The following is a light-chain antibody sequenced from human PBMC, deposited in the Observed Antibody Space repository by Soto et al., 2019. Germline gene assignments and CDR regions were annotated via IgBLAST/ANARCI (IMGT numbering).Light chain of an antibody. CDR3: QQFDRYSWT. CDR2: DAS. CDR1: QTISVS. Sequence: IQMTQSPSTLSASVGDTVTITCRASQTISVSLAWYRQKPGKAPKLLIYDASTLQEGVPSRFSGSGSGTEFTLTVTRLQPDDFATYFCQQFDRYSWTFGQGTTVEMK. J-gene: IGKJ1*01. V-gene: IGKV1-5*01.